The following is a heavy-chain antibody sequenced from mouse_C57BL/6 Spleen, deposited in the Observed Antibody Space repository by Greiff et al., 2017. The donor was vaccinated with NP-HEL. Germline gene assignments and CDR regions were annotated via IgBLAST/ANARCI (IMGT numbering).Heavy chain of an antibody. CDR2: IHPNSGST. CDR3: ARSTPITTVVPHKYLDY. V-gene: IGHV1-64*01. Sequence: QVQLQQPGAELVKPGASVRLSCKASGYTFTSYWMHWVKQRPGQGLEWIGMIHPNSGSTNYNEKFKSKATLTVDKSSSTAYMQLSSLTSEDSAVYYCARSTPITTVVPHKYLDYWGQGTTLTVSS. CDR1: GYTFTSYW. D-gene: IGHD1-1*01. J-gene: IGHJ2*01.